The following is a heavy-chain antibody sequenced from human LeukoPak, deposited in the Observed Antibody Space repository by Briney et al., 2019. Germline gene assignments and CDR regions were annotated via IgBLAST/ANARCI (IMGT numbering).Heavy chain of an antibody. CDR1: GYSFTSFG. D-gene: IGHD2-2*01. J-gene: IGHJ4*02. V-gene: IGHV1-18*01. CDR2: ISAYNGNT. Sequence: ASVKVSCKASGYSFTSFGITWVRQAPGQGLEWMGWISAYNGNTNYAQKLQGRVTMTTDTSTSTAYMELRSLRSDDTAVYYCARGGGVVPATGNDYWGQGTLVTVSS. CDR3: ARGGGVVPATGNDY.